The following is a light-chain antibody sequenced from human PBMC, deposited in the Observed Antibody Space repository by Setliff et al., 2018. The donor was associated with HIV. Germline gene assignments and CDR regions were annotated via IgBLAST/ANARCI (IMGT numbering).Light chain of an antibody. CDR1: RDDVGSYDL. V-gene: IGLV2-23*02. CDR3: CSYVGASTYV. CDR2: EVD. Sequence: QSALPQPASVSASPGQSITISCSGSRDDVGSYDLVSWYQQDPGKAPKLLIFEVDKRASGVSNRLSGSKSGTTASLTISGLQVEDEGDYYCCSYVGASTYVCGSGTKVTVL. J-gene: IGLJ1*01.